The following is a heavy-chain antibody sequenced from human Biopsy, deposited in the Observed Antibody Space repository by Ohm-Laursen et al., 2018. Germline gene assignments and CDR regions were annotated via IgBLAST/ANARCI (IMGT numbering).Heavy chain of an antibody. J-gene: IGHJ4*02. Sequence: SLRLSCAACGFTFSDYAMSWVRQAPGKGLEWVAGIYGGGFGTYYADSVKGRFSISRDNSENTLYLHMNSLRAEDTAVYFCAKFEGDPTPSYYFDYWGQGTLVTVSS. D-gene: IGHD3-10*01. CDR1: GFTFSDYA. CDR2: IYGGGFGT. CDR3: AKFEGDPTPSYYFDY. V-gene: IGHV3-23*01.